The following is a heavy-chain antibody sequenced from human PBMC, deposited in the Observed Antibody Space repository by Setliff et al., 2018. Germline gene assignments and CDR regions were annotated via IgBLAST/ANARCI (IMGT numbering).Heavy chain of an antibody. CDR1: GFILRNYG. D-gene: IGHD4-4*01. J-gene: IGHJ3*01. V-gene: IGHV3-33*08. CDR3: GRDDDTTSHYSILNF. Sequence: PGGSLRLSCAASGFILRNYGVHLVRQAPGKGLEWVAVFWADGNRRFYADSVKGRFTVSRDLSMNIVFLQMDSLRAEDTALYYCGRDDDTTSHYSILNFWGQGTMVTVSS. CDR2: FWADGNRR.